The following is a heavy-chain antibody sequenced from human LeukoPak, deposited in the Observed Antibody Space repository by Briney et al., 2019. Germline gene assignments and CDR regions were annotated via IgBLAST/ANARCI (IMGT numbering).Heavy chain of an antibody. D-gene: IGHD3-16*01. CDR2: IYPGDSDT. CDR3: ARLIMNGAGGPYYFDY. CDR1: DYSFTSYW. Sequence: GESLKISCKGSDYSFTSYWIGWVRPMPGKGLEWMGIIYPGDSDTRYSPSFQGQVTISADKSISTAYLQWSSLKASDTAMYYCARLIMNGAGGPYYFDYWGQGTLVTVSS. V-gene: IGHV5-51*01. J-gene: IGHJ4*02.